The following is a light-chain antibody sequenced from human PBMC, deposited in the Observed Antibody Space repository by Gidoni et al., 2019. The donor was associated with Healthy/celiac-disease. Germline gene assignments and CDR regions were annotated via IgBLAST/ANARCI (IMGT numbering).Light chain of an antibody. CDR1: QSISSY. J-gene: IGKJ3*01. CDR2: AAS. V-gene: IGKV1-39*01. Sequence: DIQMTQSPSSLSASVGDRVTITCRASQSISSYLNWYQQKPGKAPKLLIYAASSLQSGVPSRFSSSGSGTDFTLTISSLQPEDFATYYCQQSYSTPFTFGPGTKVEIK. CDR3: QQSYSTPFT.